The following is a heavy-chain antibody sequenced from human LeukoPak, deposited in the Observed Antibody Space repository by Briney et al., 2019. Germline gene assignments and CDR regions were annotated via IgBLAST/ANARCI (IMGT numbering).Heavy chain of an antibody. CDR3: ARARRDSGYYKVDY. CDR1: GGSISSYY. J-gene: IGHJ4*02. V-gene: IGHV4-34*01. Sequence: SETLSLTCTVSGGSISSYYWSWIRQPPGKGLEWIGEINHSGSANYNPSLKSRVTLSIDKSKNQFSLNLNSVTAADTAVYYCARARRDSGYYKVDYWGQGTLVTVSS. D-gene: IGHD3-3*01. CDR2: INHSGSA.